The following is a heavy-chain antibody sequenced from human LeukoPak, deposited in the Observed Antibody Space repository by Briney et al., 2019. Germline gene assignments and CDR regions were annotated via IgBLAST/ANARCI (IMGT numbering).Heavy chain of an antibody. D-gene: IGHD7-27*01. V-gene: IGHV3-23*01. Sequence: GGSLRLSCAASGFTFSSYAMSWVRQAPGKGLEWVSSISSSGGSTYYADSVKGRFTISRDNSKNTLYLQMNSLRAEDTAVYYCEKRRLRQLGGALPWGQGPLVTVSS. CDR3: EKRRLRQLGGALP. CDR1: GFTFSSYA. J-gene: IGHJ5*02. CDR2: ISSSGGST.